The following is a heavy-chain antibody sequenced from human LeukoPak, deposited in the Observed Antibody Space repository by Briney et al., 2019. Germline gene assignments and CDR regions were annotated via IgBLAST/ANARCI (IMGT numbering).Heavy chain of an antibody. CDR1: GGSISSTSYY. D-gene: IGHD3-10*01. CDR2: IYYSWDT. V-gene: IGHV4-39*01. Sequence: PSETLSLTCTVSGGSISSTSYYWGWIRQPPGKGLEWIGSIYYSWDTYYNPSLKSRVTISVDTSKNQFSLKLSSVTAADTAAYYCARHYYGSGSYVPSWGQGTLVTVSS. CDR3: ARHYYGSGSYVPS. J-gene: IGHJ5*02.